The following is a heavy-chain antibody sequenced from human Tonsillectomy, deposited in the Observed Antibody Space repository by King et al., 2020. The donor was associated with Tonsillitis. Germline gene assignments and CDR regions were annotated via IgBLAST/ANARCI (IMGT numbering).Heavy chain of an antibody. V-gene: IGHV4-59*01. CDR2: IYYSGST. D-gene: IGHD4-23*01. CDR3: AREVSGGNVVYFDY. J-gene: IGHJ4*02. CDR1: GGSISSYY. Sequence: QLQESGPGLVKPSETLSLTCTVSGGSISSYYWSWIRQPPGKGLEWIGYIYYSGSTNYNPSPKSRVTISVDTSKNQFSLKLSSVTAADTAVYYCAREVSGGNVVYFDYWGQGTLVTVSS.